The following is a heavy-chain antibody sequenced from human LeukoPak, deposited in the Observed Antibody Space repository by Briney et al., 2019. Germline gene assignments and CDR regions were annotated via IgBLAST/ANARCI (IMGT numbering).Heavy chain of an antibody. D-gene: IGHD6-13*01. CDR1: GFTFSTSA. J-gene: IGHJ4*02. CDR3: VKGRISEDGLDF. Sequence: GGSLRLSCAASGFTFSTSAMTWVRQTPGKGLDWVSSISSSGNTYYADSVKGRFTISRDNSKNMLYLQMNSLRAEDTAVYYCVKGRISEDGLDFWGQGTLVTVSS. V-gene: IGHV3-23*01. CDR2: ISSSGNT.